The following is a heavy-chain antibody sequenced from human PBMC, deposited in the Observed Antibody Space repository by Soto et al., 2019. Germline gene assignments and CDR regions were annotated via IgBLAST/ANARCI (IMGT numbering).Heavy chain of an antibody. Sequence: QVQLQESGPGLVKPSGTLSLTCAVSGDSVTRSNWWSWVRQSPGKGLEWIGEIYHSGNTKYNPSLKSRVTMSVDKSKNQFSLNLTSVTAADTAVYYCATSGWNEDFYYYYGMDVW. D-gene: IGHD6-19*01. CDR3: ATSGWNEDFYYYYGMDV. J-gene: IGHJ6*01. CDR1: GDSVTRSNW. V-gene: IGHV4-4*02. CDR2: IYHSGNT.